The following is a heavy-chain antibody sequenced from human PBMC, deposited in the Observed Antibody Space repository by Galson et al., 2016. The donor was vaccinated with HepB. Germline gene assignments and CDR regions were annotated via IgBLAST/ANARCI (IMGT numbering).Heavy chain of an antibody. J-gene: IGHJ6*02. CDR2: IYWDDDK. D-gene: IGHD2-21*01. CDR3: ARSYCGGDCLSYNILYQYGLDV. Sequence: PALVKPTQTLTLTCTFSGFSLSTRGVGVGWIRQPPGEALEWLTLIYWDDDKRYNPSLKSRLTVTKDTSKSQVVLTMTNVDPVDTPTYYCARSYCGGDCLSYNILYQYGLDVWGQGTTVTVSS. V-gene: IGHV2-5*02. CDR1: GFSLSTRGVG.